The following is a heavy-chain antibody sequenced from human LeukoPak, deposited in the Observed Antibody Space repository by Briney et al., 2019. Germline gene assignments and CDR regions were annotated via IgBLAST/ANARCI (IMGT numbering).Heavy chain of an antibody. V-gene: IGHV4-34*01. J-gene: IGHJ4*02. CDR3: ARGKGVYDIWSGFDY. D-gene: IGHD3-3*01. CDR1: GGSFSGYY. Sequence: SETLSLTCAVYGGSFSGYYWSWIRQPPGKGLEWIGEINHSGSTNYNPSLKSRVTISVDTSKNQFSLKLSSVTAADTAVYYCARGKGVYDIWSGFDYWGQGTLVTVSS. CDR2: INHSGST.